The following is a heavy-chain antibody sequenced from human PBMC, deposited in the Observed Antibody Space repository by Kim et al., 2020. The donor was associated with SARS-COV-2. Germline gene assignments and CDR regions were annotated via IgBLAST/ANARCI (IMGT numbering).Heavy chain of an antibody. V-gene: IGHV4-34*01. CDR2: INHSGST. Sequence: SETLSLTCAVYGGSFSVYYWSWIRQPPGKGLEWVGEINHSGSTNYNPSLKSGFTISVATSKNQFSRKLCSLTAAETAVSYVAKGGYKPYYYDSSGYSFDYWGQGTLVTVSS. J-gene: IGHJ4*02. D-gene: IGHD3-22*01. CDR1: GGSFSVYY. CDR3: AKGGYKPYYYDSSGYSFDY.